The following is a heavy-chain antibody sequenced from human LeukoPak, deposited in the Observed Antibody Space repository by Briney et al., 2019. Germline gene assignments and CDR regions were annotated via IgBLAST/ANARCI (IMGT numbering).Heavy chain of an antibody. Sequence: PSETLSLTCTVSGGSISSYYWSWIRQPPGKGLEWIGYIYYSGSTNYNPSLKSRVTISVDTSKNQFSLKLSSVTAADTAAYYCARQGDVDTAMVPFFDYWGQGTLVTVSS. CDR1: GGSISSYY. D-gene: IGHD5-18*01. CDR2: IYYSGST. J-gene: IGHJ4*02. CDR3: ARQGDVDTAMVPFFDY. V-gene: IGHV4-59*08.